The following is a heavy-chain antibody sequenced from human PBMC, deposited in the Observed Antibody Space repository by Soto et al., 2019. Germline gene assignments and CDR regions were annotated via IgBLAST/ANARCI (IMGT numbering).Heavy chain of an antibody. V-gene: IGHV4-31*03. CDR3: ARTISITGTIFGY. D-gene: IGHD1-20*01. CDR2: IYYSGST. CDR1: GGSISSGGYY. J-gene: IGHJ4*02. Sequence: SETLSLTCTVSGGSISSGGYYWSWIRQHPGKGLEWIGYIYYSGSTYYNPSLKSRVTISVDTSKNQFSLKLSSVTAADTAVYYCARTISITGTIFGYWGQGTLVTVSS.